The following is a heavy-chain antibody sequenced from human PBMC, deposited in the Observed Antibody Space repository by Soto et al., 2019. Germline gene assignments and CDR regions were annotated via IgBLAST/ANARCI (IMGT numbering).Heavy chain of an antibody. CDR3: AKEETGSGWYYFDY. Sequence: GGSLRLSCAASGFTFDDYAMHWVRQAPGKGLEWVSGISWNSGSIGYADSVKGRFTISRDNAKSSLYLQMNSLRAEDTALYYCAKEETGSGWYYFDYWGQGTLVTVSS. D-gene: IGHD6-19*01. CDR2: ISWNSGSI. J-gene: IGHJ4*02. CDR1: GFTFDDYA. V-gene: IGHV3-9*01.